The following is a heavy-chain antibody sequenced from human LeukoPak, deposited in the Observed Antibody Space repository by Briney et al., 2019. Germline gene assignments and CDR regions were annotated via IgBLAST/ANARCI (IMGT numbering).Heavy chain of an antibody. Sequence: PGGSLRLSCAAAGFTFSSYEMNWVRQAPGKGVEWVSYISSSGSTIYYADSVKGRFTISRDNARNSLYLQMNSLRAEDTAVYYCASSRDGYKVLDYWGEGTLVTVSS. J-gene: IGHJ4*02. CDR3: ASSRDGYKVLDY. V-gene: IGHV3-48*03. CDR1: GFTFSSYE. D-gene: IGHD5-24*01. CDR2: ISSSGSTI.